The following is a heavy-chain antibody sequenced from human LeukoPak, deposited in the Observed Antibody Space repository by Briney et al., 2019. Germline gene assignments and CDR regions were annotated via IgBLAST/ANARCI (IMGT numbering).Heavy chain of an antibody. V-gene: IGHV3-23*01. Sequence: PGGSLRLSCAASGFTFSSYAMSWVRQAPGKGLKWVSAISGSGGSTYYADSVKGRFTISRDISKNTLYLQMNSLIAEDTAAYYCAKAPPSSYYYYYGMDVWGQGTTVTVSS. J-gene: IGHJ6*02. D-gene: IGHD6-13*01. CDR3: AKAPPSSYYYYYGMDV. CDR2: ISGSGGST. CDR1: GFTFSSYA.